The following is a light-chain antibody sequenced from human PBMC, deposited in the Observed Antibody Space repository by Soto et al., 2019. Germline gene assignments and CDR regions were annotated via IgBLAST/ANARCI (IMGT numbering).Light chain of an antibody. Sequence: QSALTQPASVSGSPGQSITISCTGTSSDVGGYNYVSWYQQHPGTAPKLIISEVSSRPSGVSNRFSGSKSGNTASLTISGLQAEDEADYFCSSYTSSSTLVVFGGGTKVTVL. V-gene: IGLV2-14*01. CDR3: SSYTSSSTLVV. CDR2: EVS. J-gene: IGLJ2*01. CDR1: SSDVGGYNY.